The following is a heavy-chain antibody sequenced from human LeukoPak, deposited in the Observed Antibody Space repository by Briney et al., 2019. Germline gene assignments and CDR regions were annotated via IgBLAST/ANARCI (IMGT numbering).Heavy chain of an antibody. Sequence: PGRSLRLSCAASGFTFDDYAMHWVRQAPGKGLEWVSLISWDGGSTYYADSVKGRFTISRDNSKNSLYLQMNSLRAEDTALYYCAKGSGELYYMDVWGKGTTVTVSS. D-gene: IGHD3-10*01. V-gene: IGHV3-43D*03. CDR3: AKGSGELYYMDV. CDR1: GFTFDDYA. CDR2: ISWDGGST. J-gene: IGHJ6*03.